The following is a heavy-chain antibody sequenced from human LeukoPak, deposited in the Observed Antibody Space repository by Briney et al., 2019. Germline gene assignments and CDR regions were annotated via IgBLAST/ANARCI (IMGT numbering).Heavy chain of an antibody. V-gene: IGHV4-39*07. Sequence: PSETLSPTCTVSGGSISSSSYYWGWIRQPPGKGLEWIGSIYYSGSTYYNPSLKSRVTISVDTSKNQFSLKLSSVTAAGTAVYYCARDGGIVVVPAASRNYYYYYYMDVWGKGTTVTVSS. D-gene: IGHD2-2*01. CDR3: ARDGGIVVVPAASRNYYYYYYMDV. CDR1: GGSISSSSYY. CDR2: IYYSGST. J-gene: IGHJ6*03.